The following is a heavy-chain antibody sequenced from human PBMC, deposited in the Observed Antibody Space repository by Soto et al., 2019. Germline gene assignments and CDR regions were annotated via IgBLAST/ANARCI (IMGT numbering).Heavy chain of an antibody. CDR1: AYIFINYW. V-gene: IGHV5-51*01. CDR3: ATYDGGTSNDAFDI. J-gene: IGHJ3*02. Sequence: GESLKISCKGSAYIFINYWIGWVRRLPGRGLEWMGIIFPADSDTRYSPSFQGHVSISADTSVNTAYLQWSSLKASDTAIYYCATYDGGTSNDAFDIWGQGTMVTV. CDR2: IFPADSDT. D-gene: IGHD5-12*01.